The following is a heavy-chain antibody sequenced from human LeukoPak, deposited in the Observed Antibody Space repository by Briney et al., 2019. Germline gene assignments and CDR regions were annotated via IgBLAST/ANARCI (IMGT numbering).Heavy chain of an antibody. CDR1: GFTVSSNY. J-gene: IGHJ3*02. V-gene: IGHV3-53*01. D-gene: IGHD3-16*01. CDR2: IYSGGST. CDR3: ARDQGGDAFDI. Sequence: GGSLRLSCAASGFTVSSNYMSRVRQAPGKGLEWVSVIYSGGSTYYADSVKGRFTISRDNSKNTLYLQMNSLRAEDTAVYYCARDQGGDAFDIWGQGTMVTVSS.